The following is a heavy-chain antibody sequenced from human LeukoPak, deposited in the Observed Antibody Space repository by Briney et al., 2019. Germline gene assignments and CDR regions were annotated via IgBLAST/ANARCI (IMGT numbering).Heavy chain of an antibody. CDR3: ARFTRLGYCSSTSCPEAFDI. CDR1: GYTFTSYA. CDR2: INAGNGNT. V-gene: IGHV1-3*01. J-gene: IGHJ3*02. D-gene: IGHD2-2*01. Sequence: ASVKVSCKASGYTFTSYAMHWVRQAPGQRLEWMGWINAGNGNTKYSQKFQGRVTITRDTSASTAYMELSSLSSVTAADTAVYYCARFTRLGYCSSTSCPEAFDIWGQGTMVTVSS.